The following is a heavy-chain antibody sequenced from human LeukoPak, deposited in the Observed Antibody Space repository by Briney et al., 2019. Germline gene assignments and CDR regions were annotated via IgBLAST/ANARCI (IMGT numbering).Heavy chain of an antibody. CDR2: ISWDDDK. J-gene: IGHJ4*02. Sequence: TESGPTLVKPTQTLTLTCSFSGFSLTTRPLGVGWIRQPPGKALERLAVISWDDDKRHNPSLKTRLTVTTATSKNQVVLIMTNMDPVDTATYYCAHRRSGYDWNHGDFDYWGQGTLVTVSS. D-gene: IGHD1-20*01. CDR1: GFSLTTRPLG. CDR3: AHRRSGYDWNHGDFDY. V-gene: IGHV2-5*02.